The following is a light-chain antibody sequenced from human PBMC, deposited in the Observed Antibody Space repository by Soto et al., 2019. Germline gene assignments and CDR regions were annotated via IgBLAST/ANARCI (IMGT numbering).Light chain of an antibody. Sequence: QSVLTQPASVSGSPGQSITISCTGTSSDVGLYNLVSWYQQHPGKAPKLMIYEGSKRPSGVSNRFSGPKSGNTASLTISGLQAEDEADYYCCSYAGSSSFDVVFGGGTQLTVL. CDR1: SSDVGLYNL. J-gene: IGLJ3*02. CDR3: CSYAGSSSFDVV. V-gene: IGLV2-23*03. CDR2: EGS.